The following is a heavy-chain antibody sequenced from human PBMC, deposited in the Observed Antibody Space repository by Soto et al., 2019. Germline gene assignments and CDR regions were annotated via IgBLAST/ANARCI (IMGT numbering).Heavy chain of an antibody. V-gene: IGHV4-59*01. CDR1: GGSIRSYY. CDR2: IYYSGST. CDR3: ARAGDDFLSGIRDY. J-gene: IGHJ4*02. D-gene: IGHD3-3*01. Sequence: QVQLQESGPGLVKPSETLSLTCTVSGGSIRSYYWSWIRQPPGKGLEWIGYIYYSGSTNYNPSLRSRVTISLDTSKNQFSLNLSSVTAADTAVYYCARAGDDFLSGIRDYWGRGTLVTVSS.